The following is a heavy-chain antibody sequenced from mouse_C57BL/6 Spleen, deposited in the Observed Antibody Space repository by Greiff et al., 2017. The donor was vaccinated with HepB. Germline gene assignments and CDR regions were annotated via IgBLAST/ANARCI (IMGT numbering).Heavy chain of an antibody. CDR1: GYTFTSYW. D-gene: IGHD2-3*01. Sequence: VKLQQPGAELVKPGASVKLSCKASGYTFTSYWMHWVKQRPGQGLEWIGMIHPNSGSTNYNEKFKSKATLTVDKSSSTAYMQLSSLTSEDSAVYYCARDDGYYRSYAMDYWGRGTSVTVSS. CDR2: IHPNSGST. CDR3: ARDDGYYRSYAMDY. J-gene: IGHJ4*01. V-gene: IGHV1-64*01.